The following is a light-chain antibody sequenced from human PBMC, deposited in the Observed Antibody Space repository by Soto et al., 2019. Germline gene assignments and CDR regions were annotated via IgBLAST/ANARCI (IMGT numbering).Light chain of an antibody. Sequence: IVLTQSPDTLSLSPGERATLYCRASRSVSSSYLAWYQHKAGQAPRHHISGASNRATDIPDRFSGSESGTDFTLTISRLEPEDVAVYYCQHYGSSPPYTFGQGAKLEIK. J-gene: IGKJ2*01. CDR2: GAS. V-gene: IGKV3-20*01. CDR1: RSVSSSY. CDR3: QHYGSSPPYT.